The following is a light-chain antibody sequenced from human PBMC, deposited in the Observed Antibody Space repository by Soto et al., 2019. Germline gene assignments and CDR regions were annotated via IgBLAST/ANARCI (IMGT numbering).Light chain of an antibody. CDR1: QSVSSSY. Sequence: EIVLTQSPGTLSLSPGQRATLSCRASQSVSSSYVAWYQQKPGQAPRRLIYGASSRATGIPDRFSGSGSGTDCTRTISRLEPYDFAVDYCQQYSSSPLSCGGGTKVEIK. CDR2: GAS. V-gene: IGKV3-20*01. J-gene: IGKJ4*02. CDR3: QQYSSSPLS.